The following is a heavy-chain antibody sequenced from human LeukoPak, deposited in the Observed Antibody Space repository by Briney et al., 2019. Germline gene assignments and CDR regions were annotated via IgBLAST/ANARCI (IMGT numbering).Heavy chain of an antibody. CDR3: AKRGSSVNATPRDYFDY. V-gene: IGHV3-23*01. J-gene: IGHJ4*02. CDR2: ISGSGDST. Sequence: GGSPRLSCAASGFTFSSYAMSWVRQAPGKELEWASVISGSGDSTYYADSVKGRFTISRDNSKNTLYLQMNSLRAEDTAVYFCAKRGSSVNATPRDYFDYWGQGNLVTVSS. CDR1: GFTFSSYA. D-gene: IGHD2-15*01.